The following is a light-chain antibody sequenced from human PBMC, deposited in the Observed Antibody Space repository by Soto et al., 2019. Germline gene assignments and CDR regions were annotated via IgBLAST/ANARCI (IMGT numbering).Light chain of an antibody. CDR1: SSNIGAGYD. V-gene: IGLV1-40*01. J-gene: IGLJ3*02. Sequence: QSVLTQPPSVSGAPGQRVTISCTGSSSNIGAGYDVHWYQQLPGTAPKLLIYGNSNRPSGVPDRFSGSKSGTSASLAITVLQAGDGADYYCQAYDRSRILCVFGGGTKLTVL. CDR3: QAYDRSRILCV. CDR2: GNS.